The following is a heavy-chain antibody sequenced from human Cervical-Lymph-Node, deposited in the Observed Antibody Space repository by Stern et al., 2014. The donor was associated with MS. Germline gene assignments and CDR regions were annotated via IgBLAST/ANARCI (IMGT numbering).Heavy chain of an antibody. Sequence: QVQLQESGPGLVKPSQTLSLSCTVSGAPISSGGYYWTWIRQLPGKGLEWVGYIHHSGATFYNPSLKSRVSISVDTSENQFSLKLNSVIAADTAVYYCAAIGPLMEGAAFDIWGQGTMVTVSS. CDR2: IHHSGAT. D-gene: IGHD3-16*01. CDR1: GAPISSGGYY. J-gene: IGHJ3*02. V-gene: IGHV4-31*03. CDR3: AAIGPLMEGAAFDI.